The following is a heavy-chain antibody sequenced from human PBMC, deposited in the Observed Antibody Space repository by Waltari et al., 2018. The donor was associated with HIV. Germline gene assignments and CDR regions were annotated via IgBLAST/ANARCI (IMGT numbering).Heavy chain of an antibody. CDR2: ILPMFGTV. CDR3: ARVPGDDWQSEPFDI. Sequence: QVQLVQSGSELKKPGSSVKVSCKASGGPFSPYPISWVRQAPGQGLGWLGGILPMFGTVRYAQKFKDRVTITADASTRTAHMEMSSLRLEDTAMYYCARVPGDDWQSEPFDIWGQGTRVTVSP. D-gene: IGHD2-21*02. V-gene: IGHV1-69*12. J-gene: IGHJ3*02. CDR1: GGPFSPYP.